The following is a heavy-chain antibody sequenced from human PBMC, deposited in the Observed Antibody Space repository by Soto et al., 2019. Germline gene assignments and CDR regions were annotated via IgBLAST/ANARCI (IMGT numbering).Heavy chain of an antibody. J-gene: IGHJ5*02. CDR2: ISAYNGNT. D-gene: IGHD5-12*01. CDR1: GYTFTSYG. Sequence: ASVKVSCKASGYTFTSYGISWVRQAPGQGLEWMGWISAYNGNTNYAQKLRGRVTMTTDTSTSTAYMELRGLRSDDTAVYYCARGLVATIQRLGFDPWGQGTLVTVSS. CDR3: ARGLVATIQRLGFDP. V-gene: IGHV1-18*01.